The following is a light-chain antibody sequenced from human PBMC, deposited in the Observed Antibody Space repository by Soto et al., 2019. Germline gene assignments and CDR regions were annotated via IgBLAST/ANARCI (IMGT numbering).Light chain of an antibody. Sequence: QSVLTQPPSVSAAPGQRVTISCSGTSSNIASNYVSWYQQFPGTAPRLLIYKISDRLSGVPDRFTGSGAGTDFTLKISRVEAEDVGTYYCMQATRFPFTFGGGTK. CDR2: KIS. V-gene: IGLV1-51*01. CDR3: MQATRFPFT. CDR1: SSNIASNY. J-gene: IGLJ2*01.